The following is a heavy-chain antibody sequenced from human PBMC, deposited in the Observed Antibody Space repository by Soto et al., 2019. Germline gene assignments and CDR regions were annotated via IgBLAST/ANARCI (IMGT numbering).Heavy chain of an antibody. CDR3: ARSVAAAGTNWFDP. CDR2: TYYRSKWYN. D-gene: IGHD6-13*01. J-gene: IGHJ5*02. Sequence: QVQLQQSGPGLAKPSQTLSLTCAISGDSVSSNSATWNWIRQSPSRGLEWLGRTYYRSKWYNDYAVSVKSRMTINSDTSKNHLPLQLNSVTPEDTAVYYCARSVAAAGTNWFDPWGQGTLVIVSS. CDR1: GDSVSSNSAT. V-gene: IGHV6-1*01.